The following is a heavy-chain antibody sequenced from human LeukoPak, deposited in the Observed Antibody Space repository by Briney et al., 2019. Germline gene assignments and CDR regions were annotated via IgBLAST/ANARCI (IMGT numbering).Heavy chain of an antibody. CDR2: IYDSGST. J-gene: IGHJ4*02. CDR1: GASIRSGDYY. Sequence: SQTLSLTCTVSGASIRSGDYYWSWIRQPPGKGLEWIGYIYDSGSTYYNPSLKSRITISVDTSENRFSLKLSSVTATDTAVYYCARVERADFWSGIGYYFDYWGQGTLVTVSS. D-gene: IGHD3-3*01. V-gene: IGHV4-30-4*01. CDR3: ARVERADFWSGIGYYFDY.